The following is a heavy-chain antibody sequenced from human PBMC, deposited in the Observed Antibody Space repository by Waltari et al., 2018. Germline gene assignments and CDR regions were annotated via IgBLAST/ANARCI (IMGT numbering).Heavy chain of an antibody. CDR2: INPNSGDT. Sequence: QVTLVQSGAEVKKSGASVKVYCKASGYTFTDFFIHWVRQAPGQGLEWMGRINPNSGDTSYAQRFQGRVTMTGDTSITTAYMELTGLRSDDTAIYYCARSGGGTTTFGVAEWGQGSLITVSS. CDR1: GYTFTDFF. D-gene: IGHD3-3*01. V-gene: IGHV1-2*06. CDR3: ARSGGGTTTFGVAE. J-gene: IGHJ4*02.